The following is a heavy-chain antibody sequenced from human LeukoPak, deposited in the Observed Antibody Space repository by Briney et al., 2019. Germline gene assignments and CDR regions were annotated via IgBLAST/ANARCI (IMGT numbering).Heavy chain of an antibody. J-gene: IGHJ4*02. D-gene: IGHD3-22*01. Sequence: GASVKVSCKASGYTFTSYGISWVRQAPGQGLEWMGWISAYNGNTNYAQKLQGRVTMTTDTSTSTAYMELRSLRSDDTAVYYCARDEDPRGSYPYYYDSSGYYHLDYWGQGTLVTVSS. CDR2: ISAYNGNT. CDR1: GYTFTSYG. CDR3: ARDEDPRGSYPYYYDSSGYYHLDY. V-gene: IGHV1-18*01.